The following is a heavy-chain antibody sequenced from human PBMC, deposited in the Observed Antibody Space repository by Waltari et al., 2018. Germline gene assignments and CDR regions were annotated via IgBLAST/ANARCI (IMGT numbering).Heavy chain of an antibody. CDR3: AKDIDRYNWNGLDH. CDR1: GFTFDDYA. J-gene: IGHJ4*02. V-gene: IGHV3-43D*04. Sequence: EVQLVESGGVVVQPGWSLRLSCAGSGFTFDDYAMHWVRQAPGKGLEWVSLITWDGGSTYYADSVKGRFTISRDNSKNSLYLQMNSLRAEDTALYYCAKDIDRYNWNGLDHWGQGTLVTVSS. CDR2: ITWDGGST. D-gene: IGHD1-1*01.